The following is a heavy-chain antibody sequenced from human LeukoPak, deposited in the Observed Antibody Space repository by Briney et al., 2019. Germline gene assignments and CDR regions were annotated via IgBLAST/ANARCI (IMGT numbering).Heavy chain of an antibody. J-gene: IGHJ6*02. CDR2: MNPNSGNT. CDR3: ARYSGSCFGYYYYGMDV. CDR1: GYTLTELS. V-gene: IGHV1-8*01. D-gene: IGHD2-15*01. Sequence: GASVKVSCKVSGYTLTELSMHWVRQAPGKGLEWMGWMNPNSGNTGYAQKFQGRVTMTRNTSISTAYMELSSLRSEDTAVYYCARYSGSCFGYYYYGMDVWGQGTTVTVSS.